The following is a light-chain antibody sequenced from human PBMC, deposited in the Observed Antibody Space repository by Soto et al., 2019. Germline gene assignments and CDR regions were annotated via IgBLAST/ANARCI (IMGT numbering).Light chain of an antibody. J-gene: IGKJ2*01. Sequence: DIPMTQSPSTLSASVGDRVTITCRASQSISSWLAWYQQKPGKAPKLLIYKASSLESGVPSRFSGSGSGTEFTLTISSLQPDDFATYYCQQSYGIPYTFGQGTKLEIK. V-gene: IGKV1-5*03. CDR1: QSISSW. CDR2: KAS. CDR3: QQSYGIPYT.